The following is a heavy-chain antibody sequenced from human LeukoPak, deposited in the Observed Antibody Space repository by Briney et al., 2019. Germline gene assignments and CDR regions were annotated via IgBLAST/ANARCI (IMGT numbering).Heavy chain of an antibody. CDR1: GFSFSDSV. D-gene: IGHD2-8*01. J-gene: IGHJ4*02. V-gene: IGHV3-23*01. CDR3: AKVGYCSNNCFRTHDY. Sequence: LTGGSLGLSCVASGFSFSDSVMSWVRQAPGKGLEWLSAISGDADVTYYAASVKGRFTISRDNSWNTVYLQMNSLRAEDTATYYCAKVGYCSNNCFRTHDYWGQGALVTVSS. CDR2: ISGDADVT.